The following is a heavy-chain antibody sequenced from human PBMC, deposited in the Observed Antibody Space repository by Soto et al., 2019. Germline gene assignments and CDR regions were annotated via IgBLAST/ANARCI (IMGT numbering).Heavy chain of an antibody. D-gene: IGHD3-22*01. J-gene: IGHJ4*02. CDR1: GGTLSSYA. CDR2: IIPIFGTA. Sequence: QVQLVQSGAEVKKPGSSVKVSCKASGGTLSSYAISWVRQAPGQGLEWMGGIIPIFGTAHYAQKFQGRFTMTADEYTSTAYMELSSLRAEDTAGYYCAWSYYDDSRARDYWGQGTLVTVSS. V-gene: IGHV1-69*12. CDR3: AWSYYDDSRARDY.